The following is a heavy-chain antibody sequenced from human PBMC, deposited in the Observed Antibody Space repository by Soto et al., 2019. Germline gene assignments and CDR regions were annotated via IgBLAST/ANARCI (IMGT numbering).Heavy chain of an antibody. CDR1: GGSFSGYY. CDR3: ARGRDYYGSGSYYLTFFDY. D-gene: IGHD3-10*01. J-gene: IGHJ4*02. CDR2: INHSGST. Sequence: SETLSLTCAVYGGSFSGYYWSWIRQPPGKGLEWIGEINHSGSTNYNPSLKSRVTISVDTSKNQFSLKLSSVTAADTAVYYCARGRDYYGSGSYYLTFFDYWGQRTLVTVSS. V-gene: IGHV4-34*01.